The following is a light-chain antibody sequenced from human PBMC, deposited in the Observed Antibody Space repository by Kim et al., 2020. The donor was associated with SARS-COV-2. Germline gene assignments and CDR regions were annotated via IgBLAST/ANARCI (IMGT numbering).Light chain of an antibody. CDR1: SSNIGNNY. J-gene: IGLJ3*02. CDR3: GTWDNSLSAGV. V-gene: IGLV1-51*01. CDR2: DNN. Sequence: QSVLTQPPSVSAAPGQKVTISCSGSSSNIGNNYVSWYQQLPGTAPKLLIYDNNKRPSGIPDRFSGSKSGTSATLGITGLQTGDEAYYYCGTWDNSLSAGVFGGGPQLTVL.